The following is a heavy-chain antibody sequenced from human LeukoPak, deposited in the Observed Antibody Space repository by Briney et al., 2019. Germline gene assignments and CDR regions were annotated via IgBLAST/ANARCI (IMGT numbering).Heavy chain of an antibody. J-gene: IGHJ4*02. Sequence: ASVKVSCKASGYTFTSYDINWVRQATGQGLEWMGWMNPNSGDTDYAQKFQGRVTMTRDTSISTAYMDLSTLTSDDTAVYYCARGSTGLATWGQGTLVTVSS. V-gene: IGHV1-8*01. CDR1: GYTFTSYD. CDR3: ARGSTGLAT. CDR2: MNPNSGDT.